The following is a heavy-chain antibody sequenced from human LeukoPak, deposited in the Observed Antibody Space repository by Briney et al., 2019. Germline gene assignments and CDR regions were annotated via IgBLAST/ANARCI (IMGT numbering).Heavy chain of an antibody. Sequence: PGGSLRLSCAASGFTVSSNYMSWVSQAPGKGLEWVSVIYSGGSTYYADSVKGRFTISRHNSKNTLYLQMNSLRAEDTAVYYCARKAFWSGYYRYYWGQGTLVTVSS. V-gene: IGHV3-53*04. CDR3: ARKAFWSGYYRYY. D-gene: IGHD3-3*01. J-gene: IGHJ4*02. CDR1: GFTVSSNY. CDR2: IYSGGST.